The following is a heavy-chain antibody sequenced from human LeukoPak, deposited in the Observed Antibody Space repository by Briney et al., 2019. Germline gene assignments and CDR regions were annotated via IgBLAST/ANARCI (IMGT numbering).Heavy chain of an antibody. J-gene: IGHJ3*02. CDR3: AKEASDYDSSGYYSDAFDI. D-gene: IGHD3-22*01. CDR2: ISGSGGST. CDR1: GFTFSSYA. V-gene: IGHV3-23*01. Sequence: GGSLRLSCAASGFTFSSYAMSWVRQAPGKGLEWVSIISGSGGSTYYADSVKGRHTISRDNSKNTLYLQMNSLRGEDTAVYYCAKEASDYDSSGYYSDAFDIWGQGTMVTVSS.